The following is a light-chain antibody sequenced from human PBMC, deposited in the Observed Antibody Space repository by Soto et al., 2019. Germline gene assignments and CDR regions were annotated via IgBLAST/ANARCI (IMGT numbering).Light chain of an antibody. J-gene: IGKJ2*01. CDR2: VAS. V-gene: IGKV1-39*01. Sequence: DIQMTQYPSSLSASVGDRVTITCRASQSIDTYLNWYQHKRGKAPELLIYVASNLQSGVPSRFSGSGSGTDFTLTISNLHPEDFATYYCQQSSITPYTFGQGTKLEIK. CDR1: QSIDTY. CDR3: QQSSITPYT.